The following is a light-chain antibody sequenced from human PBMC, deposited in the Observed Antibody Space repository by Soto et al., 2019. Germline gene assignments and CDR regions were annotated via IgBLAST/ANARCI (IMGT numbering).Light chain of an antibody. J-gene: IGLJ1*01. Sequence: QSVLTQPSPVSGAPGQSITIPLTGNKSAVGGYNFVSWYQQRPGKAPKLIIYDVSNRPSGVSYRFSGSKSGNTASLTISGLQAEDEADYYCCSYTGRSPHVFGPGTKVTVL. CDR3: CSYTGRSPHV. CDR2: DVS. CDR1: KSAVGGYNF. V-gene: IGLV2-14*01.